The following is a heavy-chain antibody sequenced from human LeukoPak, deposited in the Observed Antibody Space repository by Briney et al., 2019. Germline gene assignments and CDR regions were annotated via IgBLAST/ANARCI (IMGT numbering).Heavy chain of an antibody. D-gene: IGHD4-17*01. CDR2: INPSGGRT. Sequence: GASVKVSCKASGYTFNSYYMHWVRQAPGQGVEWMGIINPSGGRTSYAQKFQGRVTMTRDTSTRTIYIELYSLRSDDTAVYYCARGGRDYGDPRFDPWGQGTLVTVSS. CDR1: GYTFNSYY. V-gene: IGHV1-46*02. CDR3: ARGGRDYGDPRFDP. J-gene: IGHJ5*02.